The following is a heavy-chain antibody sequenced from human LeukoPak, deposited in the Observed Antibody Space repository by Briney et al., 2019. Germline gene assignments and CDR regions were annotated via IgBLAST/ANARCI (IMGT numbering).Heavy chain of an antibody. V-gene: IGHV4-34*09. CDR1: GGSFSGYY. CDR2: INHSGST. J-gene: IGHJ4*02. CDR3: ATCPYSSSWCHFDS. Sequence: SETLSLTCAVYGGSFSGYYWSWIRQPPGKGLEWIGEINHSGSTNYNPSLKSRVNISLDMSEDQFSLKLSSVTAADTAVYYCATCPYSSSWCHFDSWGQGTLVTVSS. D-gene: IGHD6-13*01.